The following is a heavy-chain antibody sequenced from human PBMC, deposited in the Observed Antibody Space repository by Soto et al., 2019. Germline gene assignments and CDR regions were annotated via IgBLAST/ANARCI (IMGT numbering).Heavy chain of an antibody. CDR1: GGTFSSYA. CDR2: IIPIFGTA. CDR3: ASSTEMATSRHYGMDV. V-gene: IGHV1-69*12. D-gene: IGHD5-12*01. J-gene: IGHJ6*02. Sequence: QVQLVQSGAEVKKPGSSVKVSCKASGGTFSSYAISWVRQAPGQGLEWMGGIIPIFGTANYAQKFQGRVTITGDESTSTAYMELSSLRSEDTAVYYCASSTEMATSRHYGMDVWGQGTTVTVSS.